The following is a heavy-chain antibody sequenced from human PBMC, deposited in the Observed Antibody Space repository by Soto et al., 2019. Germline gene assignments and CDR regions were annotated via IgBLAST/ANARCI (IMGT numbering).Heavy chain of an antibody. J-gene: IGHJ4*02. CDR2: IWYDGSNK. D-gene: IGHD3-10*01. CDR3: ARERTRFLRFGELPERHFDY. Sequence: PGGVLSLSCAASGFSFSSYCMDWGRQAPGKGLEGVAVIWYDGSNKYYADSVKGRFTISRDNSKNTLYLQMNSLRAEDTAVYYCARERTRFLRFGELPERHFDYWGQGTLVTVSS. CDR1: GFSFSSYC. V-gene: IGHV3-33*01.